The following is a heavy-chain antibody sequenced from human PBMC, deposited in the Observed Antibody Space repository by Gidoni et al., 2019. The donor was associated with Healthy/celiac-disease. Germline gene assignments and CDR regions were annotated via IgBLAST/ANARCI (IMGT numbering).Heavy chain of an antibody. CDR3: ARDAPRLLWFREFGAFDI. J-gene: IGHJ3*02. CDR2: ISYDGSNK. D-gene: IGHD3-10*01. CDR1: GFPFSSYA. V-gene: IGHV3-30-3*01. Sequence: QVQLVESGGGVVQPGRSLRLSCAAAGFPFSSYAMPWVRQAPGEGLEWVAVISYDGSNKYYADSVKGRFTISRDNSKNTLYLQMNSLRAEDTAVYYCARDAPRLLWFREFGAFDIWGQGTMVTVSS.